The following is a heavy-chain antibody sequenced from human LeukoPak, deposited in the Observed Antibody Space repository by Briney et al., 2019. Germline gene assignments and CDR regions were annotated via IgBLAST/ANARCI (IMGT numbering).Heavy chain of an antibody. CDR1: GGSFSGYY. J-gene: IGHJ5*02. D-gene: IGHD1-7*01. V-gene: IGHV4-34*01. Sequence: SETLSLTCAVYGGSFSGYYWSWIRQPPGEGLEWIGEINHSGSTNYNPSLKSRVTISVDTSKNQFSLKLSSVTAADTAVYYCARGSGNWNYRWFDPWGQGTLVTVSS. CDR2: INHSGST. CDR3: ARGSGNWNYRWFDP.